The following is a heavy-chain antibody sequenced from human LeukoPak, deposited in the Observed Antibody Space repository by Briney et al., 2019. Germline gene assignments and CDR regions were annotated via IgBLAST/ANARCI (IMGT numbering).Heavy chain of an antibody. Sequence: PSETLSLTCTVSGVSISSYYWSWLRQPPGKGLEGIGYIYYSGSTNYNPSLKSRVTISVDTSKNQFSLKLSSVTAADTAVYYCARYNSYGYPYYFDYWGQGTLVTVSS. D-gene: IGHD5-18*01. CDR2: IYYSGST. V-gene: IGHV4-59*01. CDR3: ARYNSYGYPYYFDY. J-gene: IGHJ4*02. CDR1: GVSISSYY.